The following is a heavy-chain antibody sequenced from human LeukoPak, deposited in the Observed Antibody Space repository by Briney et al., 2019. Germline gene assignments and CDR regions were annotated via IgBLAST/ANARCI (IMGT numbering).Heavy chain of an antibody. Sequence: SVKVSCKASGGTFSSHAISWVRQAPGQGFEWMGRIFPILDIPNYAQKFQGRVTITADKSTSTAYMELSSQRSEDTAMYYCARAGLHLGDLSIDYWGQGTLVTVSS. CDR2: IFPILDIP. D-gene: IGHD3-16*02. J-gene: IGHJ4*02. CDR3: ARAGLHLGDLSIDY. CDR1: GGTFSSHA. V-gene: IGHV1-69*04.